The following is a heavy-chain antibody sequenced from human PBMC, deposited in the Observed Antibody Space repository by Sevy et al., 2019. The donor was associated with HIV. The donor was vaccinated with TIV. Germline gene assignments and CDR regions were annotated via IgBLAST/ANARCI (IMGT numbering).Heavy chain of an antibody. CDR1: GFTFSGYD. CDR2: ISDSGSTK. CDR3: ATDGYYSASSGLLFDY. J-gene: IGHJ4*02. V-gene: IGHV3-23*01. Sequence: GGSLRLSCAASGFTFSGYDMSWVRQAPGKGLEWVSSISDSGSTKYYADSVKGRFTISRDNSKNTLYLQMNSLRAEDTAVYYCATDGYYSASSGLLFDYWGQGTLVTVSS. D-gene: IGHD3-22*01.